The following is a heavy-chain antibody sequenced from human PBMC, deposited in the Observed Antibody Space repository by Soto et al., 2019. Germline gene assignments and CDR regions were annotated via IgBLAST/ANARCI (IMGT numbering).Heavy chain of an antibody. Sequence: QVQLVQSGAEVKKPGSSVKVSCKASGGTFSSYTISWVRQAPGQGLEWMGRIIPILGIANYAQKLQGRVTITADKSTSTAYMELSSLRSEDTAVYYCARTEEWELLPRYWGQGTLVTVSS. CDR2: IIPILGIA. J-gene: IGHJ4*02. D-gene: IGHD1-26*01. CDR3: ARTEEWELLPRY. V-gene: IGHV1-69*02. CDR1: GGTFSSYT.